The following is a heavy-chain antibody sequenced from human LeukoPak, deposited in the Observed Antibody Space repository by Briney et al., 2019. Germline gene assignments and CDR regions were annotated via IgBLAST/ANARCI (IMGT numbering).Heavy chain of an antibody. CDR1: GFPFSSYA. Sequence: GGSLRLSCAASGFPFSSYAMSWVRQAPGMGLEWVSSINAGGGGSTYYVDSVRGRFTISRYNYKSTLDLQMNSLRAEDAALYYCAKVSRFDRGPIDYWGQGTLVTVSS. D-gene: IGHD3-22*01. V-gene: IGHV3-23*01. J-gene: IGHJ4*02. CDR2: INAGGGGST. CDR3: AKVSRFDRGPIDY.